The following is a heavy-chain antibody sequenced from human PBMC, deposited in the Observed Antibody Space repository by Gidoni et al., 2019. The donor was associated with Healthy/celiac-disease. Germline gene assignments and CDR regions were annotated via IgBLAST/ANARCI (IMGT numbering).Heavy chain of an antibody. D-gene: IGHD4-17*01. Sequence: QVQLVQSGAEVKKPGSSVKVSCKASGGPFSRYAFSWVRQAPGQGLEWRGGIIPIFGTANYAQKFQGRVTITADESTSTAYMELSSLRSEDTAVYYCARDRGGTTVVSTYYYYYMDVWGKGTTVTVSS. CDR1: GGPFSRYA. J-gene: IGHJ6*03. CDR3: ARDRGGTTVVSTYYYYYMDV. CDR2: IIPIFGTA. V-gene: IGHV1-69*01.